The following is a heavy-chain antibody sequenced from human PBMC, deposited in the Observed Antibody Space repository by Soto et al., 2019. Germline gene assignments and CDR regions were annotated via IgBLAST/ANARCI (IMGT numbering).Heavy chain of an antibody. CDR3: ASRVPHGTYGAPYFQH. J-gene: IGHJ1*01. Sequence: QVQLVESGGGVVQPEKSLRLSCAASGFTFSSHGMHWVRQAPGRGLEWVAVISYDGTNKYYADSVKGRFTISRDNSKNPLYLQMNSLRAEDTAVYYCASRVPHGTYGAPYFQHWGQGTLVSVS. V-gene: IGHV3-30*03. CDR2: ISYDGTNK. CDR1: GFTFSSHG. D-gene: IGHD1-26*01.